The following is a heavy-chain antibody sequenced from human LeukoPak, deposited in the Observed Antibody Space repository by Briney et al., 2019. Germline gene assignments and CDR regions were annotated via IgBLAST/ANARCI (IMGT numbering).Heavy chain of an antibody. CDR1: GFTFNNYD. J-gene: IGHJ5*02. Sequence: TGGSLRLSCAASGFTFNNYDMHWVRQAPGKGLEWISYISSSGSTVYYADSVKGRFTISRDNAKNSLYLQMNSLRAEDTALYYCAPRPRYCSSTSCPWGQGTLVTVSS. CDR3: APRPRYCSSTSCP. CDR2: ISSSGSTV. D-gene: IGHD2-2*01. V-gene: IGHV3-48*03.